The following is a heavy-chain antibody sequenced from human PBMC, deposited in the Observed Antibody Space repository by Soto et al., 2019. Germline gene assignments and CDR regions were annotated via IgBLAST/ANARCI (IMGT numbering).Heavy chain of an antibody. V-gene: IGHV4-31*11. CDR3: ARDRDYGSGSTLGWDY. J-gene: IGHJ4*02. CDR1: GASISSGDSY. CDR2: IFHTGST. Sequence: QVQLQESGPGLVKPSQTLSLTCAVSGASISSGDSYWSWIRQRPGKGLEWIGYIFHTGSTYYNPSLKSRVTISLDSSKNQFSLKLTSVSAADTAVYYCARDRDYGSGSTLGWDYWGRGTLVSVSS. D-gene: IGHD3-10*01.